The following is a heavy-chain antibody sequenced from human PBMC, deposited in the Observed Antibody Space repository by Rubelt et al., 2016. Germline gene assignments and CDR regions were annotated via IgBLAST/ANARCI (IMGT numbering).Heavy chain of an antibody. V-gene: IGHV1-18*01. CDR2: ISAYNDDT. CDR1: GYTFTSYG. D-gene: IGHD6-13*01. CDR3: ARVVSGTSVVWLDP. Sequence: QLQLVQSGAEVKKPGASVKVSCKASGYTFTSYGISWVRPAPGLGLEWMGWISAYNDDTKYAQKLQGRVTMTTETSTSTAYMELRSLRSDDTAVYYCARVVSGTSVVWLDPWGQGTLVTVSS. J-gene: IGHJ5*02.